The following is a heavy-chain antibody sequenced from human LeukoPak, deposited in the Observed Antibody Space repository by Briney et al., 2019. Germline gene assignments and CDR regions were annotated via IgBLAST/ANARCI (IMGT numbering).Heavy chain of an antibody. CDR3: ARMDNWRHLFDY. Sequence: SETLSLXCAVSGYSYRSGYYWGWIRQPPGKGLEFIGSMYHSGSTYFNPSLKSRATISVDTSKNQFSLKLSSVNATDTAVYYCARMDNWRHLFDYWGQGTLVTVSS. J-gene: IGHJ4*02. CDR2: MYHSGST. V-gene: IGHV4-38-2*01. D-gene: IGHD1-20*01. CDR1: GYSYRSGYY.